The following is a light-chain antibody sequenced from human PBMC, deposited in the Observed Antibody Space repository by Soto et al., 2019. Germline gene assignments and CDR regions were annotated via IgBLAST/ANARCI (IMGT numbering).Light chain of an antibody. CDR3: CSYAGSSCYV. CDR2: EGS. Sequence: QSVLTQPASVSGSSGQSITISCTGTSSDVGSYNLVSWYQQHPGKAPKLMIYEGSKRPSGVSNRFSGSKSGNTASLTISGLQAEDEADYYCCSYAGSSCYVFGTGTKVTVL. J-gene: IGLJ1*01. V-gene: IGLV2-23*01. CDR1: SSDVGSYNL.